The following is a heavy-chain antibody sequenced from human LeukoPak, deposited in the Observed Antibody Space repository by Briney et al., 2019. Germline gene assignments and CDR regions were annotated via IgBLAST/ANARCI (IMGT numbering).Heavy chain of an antibody. CDR3: ARDSVRIFDS. J-gene: IGHJ4*02. CDR2: INPNGGVT. D-gene: IGHD6-6*01. CDR1: GYTFTGYY. Sequence: ASVKVSCKASGYTFTGYYMHWVRQAPGQGLEWMGWINPNGGVTNYAQKFQGRVTVTRDTSISTVYMELSSLRSDDTAVYYCARDSVRIFDSWGQGTLVTVSS. V-gene: IGHV1-2*02.